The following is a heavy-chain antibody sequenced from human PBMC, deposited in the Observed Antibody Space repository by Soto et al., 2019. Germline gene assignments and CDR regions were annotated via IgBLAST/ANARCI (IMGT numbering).Heavy chain of an antibody. D-gene: IGHD3-22*01. CDR1: GYTFTSYY. Sequence: SVKVSCKASGYTFTSYYMHWVRQAPGQGLEWMGGIIPIFGTANYAQKFQGRVTITADESTSTAYMELSSLRSEDTAVYYCAREYDSSGYLHYGMDVWGQGTTVTVSS. V-gene: IGHV1-69*13. J-gene: IGHJ6*02. CDR2: IIPIFGTA. CDR3: AREYDSSGYLHYGMDV.